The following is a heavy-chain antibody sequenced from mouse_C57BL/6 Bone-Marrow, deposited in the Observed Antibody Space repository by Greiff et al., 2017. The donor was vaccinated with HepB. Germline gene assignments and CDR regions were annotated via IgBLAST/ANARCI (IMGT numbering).Heavy chain of an antibody. CDR1: GFTFSSYG. CDR2: ISSGGSYT. Sequence: VQLKESGGDLVKPGGSLKFSCAASGFTFSSYGMSWVRQTPDKRLEWVATISSGGSYTYYPDSVKGRFTITRDNAKNTLYLQMSSLKSEDTAMYYCASHNVRSCWYFDDWGKGTPVTVSA. J-gene: IGHJ1*03. V-gene: IGHV5-6*01. CDR3: ASHNVRSCWYFDD. D-gene: IGHD1-1*01.